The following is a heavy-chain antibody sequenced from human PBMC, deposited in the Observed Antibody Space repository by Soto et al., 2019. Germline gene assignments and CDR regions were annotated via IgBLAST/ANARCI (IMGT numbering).Heavy chain of an antibody. CDR3: ARYYYDSSGYYGNWFDP. Sequence: PGGSLRLSCAASGFTVSSNYMSWVRQAPGKGLEWVSVIYSGGSTYYADSVEGRFTISRDNSKNTLYLQMNSLRAEDTAVYYCARYYYDSSGYYGNWFDPWGQGTLVTVSS. CDR2: IYSGGST. CDR1: GFTVSSNY. J-gene: IGHJ5*02. V-gene: IGHV3-53*01. D-gene: IGHD3-22*01.